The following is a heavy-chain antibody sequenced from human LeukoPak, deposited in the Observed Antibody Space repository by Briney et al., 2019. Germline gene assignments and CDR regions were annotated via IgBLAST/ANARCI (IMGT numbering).Heavy chain of an antibody. Sequence: GASVKVSCKASGYTFTSYDINRVRQATGQGLEWMGWMNPNSGNTGYAQKFQGRVTITRNTSISTAYMELSSLRSEDTAVYYCARVTLWFGPFYYYYMDVWGKGTTVTVSS. CDR2: MNPNSGNT. J-gene: IGHJ6*03. D-gene: IGHD3-10*01. CDR1: GYTFTSYD. V-gene: IGHV1-8*03. CDR3: ARVTLWFGPFYYYYMDV.